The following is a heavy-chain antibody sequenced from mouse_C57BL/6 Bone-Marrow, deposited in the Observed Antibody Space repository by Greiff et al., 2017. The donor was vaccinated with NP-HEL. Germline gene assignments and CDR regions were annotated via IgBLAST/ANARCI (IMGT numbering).Heavy chain of an antibody. Sequence: QVQLKQPGAELVMPGASVKLSCKASGYTFTSYWMHWVKQRPGQGLEWIGEIDPSDSYTNYNQKFKGKSTLTVDKSSSTAYMQLSSLTSEDSAVYYGAISTILLRYRYFDDWGTGTTVTVSS. CDR2: IDPSDSYT. CDR1: GYTFTSYW. J-gene: IGHJ1*03. D-gene: IGHD1-1*01. V-gene: IGHV1-69*01. CDR3: AISTILLRYRYFDD.